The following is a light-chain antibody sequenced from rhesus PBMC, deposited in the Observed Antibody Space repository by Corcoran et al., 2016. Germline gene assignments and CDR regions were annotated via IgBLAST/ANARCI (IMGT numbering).Light chain of an antibody. CDR3: LQYSSSHLYS. J-gene: IGKJ2*01. V-gene: IGKV1-22*01. CDR1: QSISSW. CDR2: KAS. Sequence: DIQMTQSPSSLSASVGDTVTITCRASQSISSWLDWYQQKPGKASKLLIYKASSLQSVVPSRFSGSGSWTDFTLTISSLQPEDFATYYCLQYSSSHLYSLGQGTKVEIK.